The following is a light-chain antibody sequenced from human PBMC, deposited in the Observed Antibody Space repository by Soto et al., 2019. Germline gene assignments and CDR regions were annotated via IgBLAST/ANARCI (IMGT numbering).Light chain of an antibody. J-gene: IGKJ1*01. V-gene: IGKV1-5*01. CDR3: QQYETFSGT. Sequence: IRMIRAPSSLSSSTGDRGTITCRASQAVSTWLAWYQQKPGEAPKLLIYDASALPRGVPSRFSGSGSGTKFTLTIASLQPDDFATYYCQQYETFSGTFGPGTKVEIK. CDR1: QAVSTW. CDR2: DAS.